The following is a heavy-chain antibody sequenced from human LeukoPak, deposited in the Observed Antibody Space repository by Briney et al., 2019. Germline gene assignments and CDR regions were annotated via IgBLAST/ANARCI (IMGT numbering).Heavy chain of an antibody. Sequence: SETLSLTCTVSGGSINSFYWTWIRQSPGKGLEWIGHVYFTGSTKYNPSLKGRVTISIDRSKQQFSLRLTSVTAADTAVYYCARDRDYYDRSGYSSRNPSGNYYYYMDVWGKGTTVTVS. V-gene: IGHV4-4*08. CDR3: ARDRDYYDRSGYSSRNPSGNYYYYMDV. J-gene: IGHJ6*03. CDR2: VYFTGST. D-gene: IGHD3-22*01. CDR1: GGSINSFY.